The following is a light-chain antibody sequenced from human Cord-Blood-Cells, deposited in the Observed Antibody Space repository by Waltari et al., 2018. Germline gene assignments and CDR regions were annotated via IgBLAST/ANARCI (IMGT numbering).Light chain of an antibody. CDR1: VLAKKY. Sequence: SYELTQPSSVSVSPGQTARITCSGDVLAKKYARWFKQKPGQAPGLVIYKDSEPASGIPERFSGSSSGTTVTLTISGAQVEDEADYYCYSAADNNLVFGTGTKVTVL. V-gene: IGLV3-27*01. CDR3: YSAADNNLV. CDR2: KDS. J-gene: IGLJ1*01.